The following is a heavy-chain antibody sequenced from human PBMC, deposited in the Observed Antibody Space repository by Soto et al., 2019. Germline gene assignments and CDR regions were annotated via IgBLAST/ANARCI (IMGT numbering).Heavy chain of an antibody. CDR3: ATDIVVVPAANPDYYYYYGMDV. CDR2: INHSGST. J-gene: IGHJ6*02. CDR1: GGSFSGYY. D-gene: IGHD2-2*01. Sequence: SETLSLTCAVYGGSFSGYYWRWIRQPPGKGLEWIGEINHSGSTNYNPSLKSRVTISVDTSKNQFSLKLSSVTAADTAVYYCATDIVVVPAANPDYYYYYGMDVWGQGTTVTVSS. V-gene: IGHV4-34*01.